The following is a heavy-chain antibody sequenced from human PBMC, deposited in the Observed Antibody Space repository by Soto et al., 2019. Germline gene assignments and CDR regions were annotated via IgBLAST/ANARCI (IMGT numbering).Heavy chain of an antibody. Sequence: SETLSLTCAVYGGSFRGYYWSWIRQPPGTGLEWIGEINHSGSTNYNPSLKSRVTISVDTSKNQFSLKLSSVTAADTAVYYCARGCYDYVWGSYRSNYYYGMDVWGQWPTVTVS. J-gene: IGHJ6*02. CDR1: GGSFRGYY. CDR3: ARGCYDYVWGSYRSNYYYGMDV. D-gene: IGHD3-16*02. V-gene: IGHV4-34*01. CDR2: INHSGST.